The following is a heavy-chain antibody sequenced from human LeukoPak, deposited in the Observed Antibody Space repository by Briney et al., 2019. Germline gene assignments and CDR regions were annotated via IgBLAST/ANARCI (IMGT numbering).Heavy chain of an antibody. CDR1: GFTFSSYS. J-gene: IGHJ4*02. D-gene: IGHD5-18*01. CDR3: ARELPDTAPFDY. V-gene: IGHV3-7*01. CDR2: IKQDGSEK. Sequence: GGSLRLSCAASGFTFSSYSMNWVRQAPGKGLEWVANIKQDGSEKYYVDSVKGRFTISRDNAKNSLYLQMNSLRAEDTAVYYCARELPDTAPFDYWGQGTLVTVSS.